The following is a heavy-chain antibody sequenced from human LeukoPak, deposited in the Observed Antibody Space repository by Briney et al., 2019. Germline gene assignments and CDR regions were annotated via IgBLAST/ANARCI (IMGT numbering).Heavy chain of an antibody. Sequence: PSETLSLTCAVYGGSFSGYYWSWIRQPPGKGLEWIGEINHSGSTSYNPSLKSRVTISVDTSKNQFSLKLSSVTAADTAVYYCARVRWGYDSSVYFQHWGQGTLVTVSS. D-gene: IGHD3-22*01. J-gene: IGHJ1*01. V-gene: IGHV4-34*01. CDR2: INHSGST. CDR1: GGSFSGYY. CDR3: ARVRWGYDSSVYFQH.